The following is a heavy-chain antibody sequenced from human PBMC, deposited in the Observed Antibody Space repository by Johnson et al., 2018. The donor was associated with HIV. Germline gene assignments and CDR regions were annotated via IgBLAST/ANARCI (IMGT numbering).Heavy chain of an antibody. J-gene: IGHJ3*02. CDR1: GFTVSNIY. CDR3: ARDFPSPLDAFDI. V-gene: IGHV3-66*01. CDR2: IYSGDRT. Sequence: EVQLVESGGGLVQPGGSLRLSCAASGFTVSNIYMSWVRQAPGTGLEWVSVIYSGDRTDYADSVKGRFTISRDNSKNTLCLQMNSLRAEDTAVYYCARDFPSPLDAFDIWGQGTMVTVSS.